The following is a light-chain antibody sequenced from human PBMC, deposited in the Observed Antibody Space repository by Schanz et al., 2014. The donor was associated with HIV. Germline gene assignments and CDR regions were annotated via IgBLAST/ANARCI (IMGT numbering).Light chain of an antibody. J-gene: IGLJ3*02. CDR1: SSDIGDDNY. V-gene: IGLV2-14*03. CDR3: CSFAGTIWV. Sequence: QSALTQPASVSGSPGQSITLSCAGSSSDIGDDNYVSWYQQHAGAAPKLIIYDVNERPSGVSHRFSASKSGNTAFLTISGLQAEDEADYYCCSFAGTIWVFGGGIKLTVL. CDR2: DVN.